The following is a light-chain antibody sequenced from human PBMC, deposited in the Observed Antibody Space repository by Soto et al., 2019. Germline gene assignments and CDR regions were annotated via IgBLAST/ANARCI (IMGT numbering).Light chain of an antibody. CDR3: QQYAASLRT. CDR1: QSVSNNY. CDR2: AAS. J-gene: IGKJ1*01. Sequence: EIVLTQSPGTLSLSPRDRATLSCRASQSVSNNYVAWYQHRPAQAPRLLIYAASSRAPGIPDRFSGSGSGTDFTLTISRLEPEDFAVYYCQQYAASLRTFGQGTQVEV. V-gene: IGKV3-20*01.